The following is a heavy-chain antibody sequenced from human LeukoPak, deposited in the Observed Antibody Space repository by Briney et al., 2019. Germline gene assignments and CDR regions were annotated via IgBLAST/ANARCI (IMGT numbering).Heavy chain of an antibody. CDR2: IIPIFGIA. D-gene: IGHD3-22*01. V-gene: IGHV1-69*04. CDR1: GGTFSSYA. Sequence: ASVTVSCKASGGTFSSYAISWVRQAPGQGLEWMGRIIPIFGIANYAQKFQGRVTITADKSTSTAYMELSSLRSEDTAVYYCARDTYYYDSSGYQGLFDYWGQGTLVTVSS. CDR3: ARDTYYYDSSGYQGLFDY. J-gene: IGHJ4*02.